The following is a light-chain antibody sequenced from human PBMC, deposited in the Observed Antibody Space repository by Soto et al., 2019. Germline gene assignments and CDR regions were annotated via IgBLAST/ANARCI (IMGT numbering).Light chain of an antibody. Sequence: QSALTQPASVSGSPGQSITISCAGTSSDVGRYTYVSWYQQHPGKAPKLIIYDVYNRPSGVPNRFSGSKSGNTASLTISGLQAEDEADYYCTSYTSTSTPYVFGGGTKVTVL. CDR3: TSYTSTSTPYV. J-gene: IGLJ1*01. CDR1: SSDVGRYTY. CDR2: DVY. V-gene: IGLV2-14*01.